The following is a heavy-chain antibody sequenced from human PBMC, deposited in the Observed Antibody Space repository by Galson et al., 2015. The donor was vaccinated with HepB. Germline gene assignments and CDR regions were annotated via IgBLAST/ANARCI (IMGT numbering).Heavy chain of an antibody. Sequence: SVKVSCKASGYTFTNYGISWVRQAPGKGLEWVGWISVYNGNINYVQKFQGRVTMTTDTSTSTAYMELRSLRSDDTAVYYCARDRVYGDYDVYWYFDLWGRGTLVTVSS. CDR2: ISVYNGNI. CDR3: ARDRVYGDYDVYWYFDL. V-gene: IGHV1-18*01. J-gene: IGHJ2*01. CDR1: GYTFTNYG. D-gene: IGHD4-17*01.